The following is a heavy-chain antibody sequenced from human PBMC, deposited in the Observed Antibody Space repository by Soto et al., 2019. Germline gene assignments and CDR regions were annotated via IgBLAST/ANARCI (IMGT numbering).Heavy chain of an antibody. Sequence: SETLSLTCTVFGGSISNSDYFWAWMRQPPGKGLEWVGTISHTGSPRYNPSLKSRVTISVDTSKNQFSLRLPSVTAADTAVFYCASQLESTTYFDDWGRGTLVTVSS. V-gene: IGHV4-39*01. J-gene: IGHJ4*02. CDR2: ISHTGSP. D-gene: IGHD1-1*01. CDR1: GGSISNSDYF. CDR3: ASQLESTTYFDD.